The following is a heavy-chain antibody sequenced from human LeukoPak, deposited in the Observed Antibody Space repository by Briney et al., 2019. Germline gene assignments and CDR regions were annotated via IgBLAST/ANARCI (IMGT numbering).Heavy chain of an antibody. CDR2: ISSSGSTV. CDR3: ARTKYDYWFDP. Sequence: PGGSLRLSCAASGFTFSSYEMNWVRQAPGKGLEWVSYISSSGSTVYYADSVKGRFTISRDNAKNSLYLQMNSLRAEDTAVYHCARTKYDYWFDPWGQGTLVTVSS. CDR1: GFTFSSYE. V-gene: IGHV3-48*03. J-gene: IGHJ5*02. D-gene: IGHD3-16*01.